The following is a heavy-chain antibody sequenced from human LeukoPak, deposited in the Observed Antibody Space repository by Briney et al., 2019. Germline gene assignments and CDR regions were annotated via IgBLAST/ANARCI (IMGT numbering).Heavy chain of an antibody. CDR1: GFTFTNYA. CDR3: VRVSGFCTNGVCPSFDP. V-gene: IGHV3-30*09. Sequence: GSLILSCAASGFTFTNYAMNWVRQAPGKGLEGVATLSYDGTDTSYADSVKGRFAIFRDNSKNTLYLQMNSLRTEDTAVYYCVRVSGFCTNGVCPSFDPWGQGTLVTVSS. CDR2: LSYDGTDT. J-gene: IGHJ5*02. D-gene: IGHD2-8*01.